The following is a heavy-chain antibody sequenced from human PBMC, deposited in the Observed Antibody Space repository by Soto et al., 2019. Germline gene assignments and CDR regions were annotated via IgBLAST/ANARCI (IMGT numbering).Heavy chain of an antibody. Sequence: EVQLVESGGGLVKPGESLTLSCAASGFTFSNHNMNWVRQAPGKGLEWVSSISYSSRHIYYADSVKGRFTISRDNAKQLLYLQMNSLRAEDTAVYYCARDSQGPFVLVPAEIGDSWGQGTLVTVSS. V-gene: IGHV3-21*02. CDR3: ARDSQGPFVLVPAEIGDS. J-gene: IGHJ4*02. CDR1: GFTFSNHN. D-gene: IGHD2-2*01. CDR2: ISYSSRHI.